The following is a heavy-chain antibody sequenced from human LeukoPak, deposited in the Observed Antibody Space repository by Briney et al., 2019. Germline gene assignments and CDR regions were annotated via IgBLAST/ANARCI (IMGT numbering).Heavy chain of an antibody. Sequence: SVKVSWKASGGTFSSYAISWVRQAPGQGLEWMGGIIPIFGTANYAQKFQGRVTITADESTSTAYMELSSLRSEDTAVYYCARDGIAAAGNFDYWGQGTLVTVSS. CDR3: ARDGIAAAGNFDY. D-gene: IGHD6-13*01. J-gene: IGHJ4*02. V-gene: IGHV1-69*13. CDR2: IIPIFGTA. CDR1: GGTFSSYA.